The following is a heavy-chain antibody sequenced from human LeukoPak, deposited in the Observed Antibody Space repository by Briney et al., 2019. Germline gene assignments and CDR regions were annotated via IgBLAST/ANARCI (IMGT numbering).Heavy chain of an antibody. D-gene: IGHD3-10*01. CDR1: GFTFSSYG. CDR3: AKDRGVRGVITSDSGLGMDV. Sequence: GRSLRLSCAASGFTFSSYGMHWVRQAPGKGLEWVAVISYDGSNKYYADSVKGGFTISRDNSKNTLYLQMNSLRAEDTAVYYCAKDRGVRGVITSDSGLGMDVWGQGTTVTVSS. V-gene: IGHV3-30*18. J-gene: IGHJ6*02. CDR2: ISYDGSNK.